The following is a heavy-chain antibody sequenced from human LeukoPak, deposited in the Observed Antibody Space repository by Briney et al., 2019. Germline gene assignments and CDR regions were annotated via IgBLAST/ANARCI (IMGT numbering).Heavy chain of an antibody. CDR3: ARPDTSGGATGAFDI. Sequence: VQPGGSLRLSCAASGFTFSSYSVIWARQAPGKGLEWVSYVSSSGTTTYYAGSVKGRFTISRDNAKNTLYLQMNSLRAEDTAVYYCARPDTSGGATGAFDIWGQGTMVTVSS. CDR2: VSSSGTTT. D-gene: IGHD1-26*01. J-gene: IGHJ3*02. V-gene: IGHV3-48*04. CDR1: GFTFSSYS.